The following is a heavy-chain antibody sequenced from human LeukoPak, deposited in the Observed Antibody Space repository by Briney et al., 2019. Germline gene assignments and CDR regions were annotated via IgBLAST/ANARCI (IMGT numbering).Heavy chain of an antibody. Sequence: GGSLRLSCAASGFTVITNDMTWVRQAPGKGLEWVSVLYSDGNTKYADSVQGRFTISRDNSKNSLYLEMNSLSPDDTGVYYCARGVEPLAANTMAYWGQGTLVTVYS. J-gene: IGHJ4*02. D-gene: IGHD1-14*01. CDR2: LYSDGNT. CDR3: ARGVEPLAANTMAY. V-gene: IGHV3-53*01. CDR1: GFTVITND.